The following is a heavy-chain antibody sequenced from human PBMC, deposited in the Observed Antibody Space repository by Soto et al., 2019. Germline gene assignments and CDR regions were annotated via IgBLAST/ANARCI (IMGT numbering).Heavy chain of an antibody. CDR1: GFTFSDAW. CDR2: IKSKTDGGTT. CDR3: AKDQLYIRGVIHNWIDP. D-gene: IGHD3-10*02. J-gene: IGHJ5*02. Sequence: PGGSLRLSCAASGFTFSDAWINWVRQAPGKGLEWVGRIKSKTDGGTTDYAAPVKGRFTISRDDSKNTLYLQMNSLRAEDTAVYYCAKDQLYIRGVIHNWIDPWGQATLVTVSS. V-gene: IGHV3-15*07.